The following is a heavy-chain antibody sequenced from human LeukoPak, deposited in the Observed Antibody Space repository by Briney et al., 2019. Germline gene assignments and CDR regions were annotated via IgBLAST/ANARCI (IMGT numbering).Heavy chain of an antibody. V-gene: IGHV4-39*07. CDR3: ARAYTSWSFDY. CDR2: IYYSGST. D-gene: IGHD2-2*02. J-gene: IGHJ4*02. Sequence: KPSETLSLTCTVSGGSISSSRYYWGWIRQPPGKGLEWIGSIYYSGSTYNNPSLKSRVTISVDTSKNQFSLKLSSVTAADTAVYYCARAYTSWSFDYWGQGTLVTVSS. CDR1: GGSISSSRYY.